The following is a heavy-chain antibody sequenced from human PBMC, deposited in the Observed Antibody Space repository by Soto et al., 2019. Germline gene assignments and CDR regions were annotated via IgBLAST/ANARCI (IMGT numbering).Heavy chain of an antibody. CDR3: AREDTAMVINYYYGMDV. V-gene: IGHV1-69*13. CDR2: IIPIFDTA. D-gene: IGHD5-18*01. J-gene: IGHJ6*02. CDR1: GGTFSSYV. Sequence: SVKVSCKASGGTFSSYVISWVRQAPGQGLEWMGGIIPIFDTANYAQKFQGRVTITADESTSTAYMELSSLRSEDTAVYYCAREDTAMVINYYYGMDVWGQGTTVTVSS.